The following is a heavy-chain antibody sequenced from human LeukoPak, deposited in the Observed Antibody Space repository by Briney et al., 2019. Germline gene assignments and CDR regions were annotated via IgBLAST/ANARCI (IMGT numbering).Heavy chain of an antibody. CDR1: GYTFTSYG. V-gene: IGHV1-18*01. Sequence: GASVKVSCKASGYTFTSYGISWVRQAPGQGLEWMGWISAYNGNTNYAQKLQGRVTKTTDTSTSTAYMELRSLRSDDTAVYYCARDIRGYYYGSGSQAWYFDLWGRGTLVTVSS. D-gene: IGHD3-10*01. CDR2: ISAYNGNT. J-gene: IGHJ2*01. CDR3: ARDIRGYYYGSGSQAWYFDL.